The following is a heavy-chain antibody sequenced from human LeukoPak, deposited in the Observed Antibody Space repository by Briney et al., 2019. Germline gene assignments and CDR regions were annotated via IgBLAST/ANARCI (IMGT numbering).Heavy chain of an antibody. Sequence: SETLSLTCTVSGYSISSGYYWGWIRQPPGKGLEWIGSIYHSGSTYYNPSLKSRVTISVDTSKNQFSLKLSSVTAADTAVYYCARGALIHYYGSGYYYYYMDVWGKGTTVTIS. CDR1: GYSISSGYY. CDR2: IYHSGST. V-gene: IGHV4-38-2*02. J-gene: IGHJ6*03. CDR3: ARGALIHYYGSGYYYYYMDV. D-gene: IGHD3-10*01.